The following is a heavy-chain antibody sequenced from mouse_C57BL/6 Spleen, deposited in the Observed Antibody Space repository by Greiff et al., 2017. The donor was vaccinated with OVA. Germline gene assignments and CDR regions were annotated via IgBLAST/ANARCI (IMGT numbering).Heavy chain of an antibody. Sequence: QVTLKESGPGILQSSQTLSLTCSFSGFSLSTSGMGVSWIRQPSGKGLEWLAHIYWDDDKRYNPSLKSRLTISKDTSRNQVFLKITSVDTADTATYYCARGIYYYGSSMYYFDYWGQGTTLTVSS. J-gene: IGHJ2*01. CDR3: ARGIYYYGSSMYYFDY. CDR2: IYWDDDK. V-gene: IGHV8-12*01. CDR1: GFSLSTSGMG. D-gene: IGHD1-1*01.